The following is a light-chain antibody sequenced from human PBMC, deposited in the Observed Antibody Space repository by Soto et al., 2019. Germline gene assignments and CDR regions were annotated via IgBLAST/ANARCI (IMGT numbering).Light chain of an antibody. CDR3: GTWDDSLNAMV. V-gene: IGLV1-44*01. J-gene: IGLJ3*02. CDR2: SNS. Sequence: QAVVTQPPSASGTPGQRVTISCSGASSNIGTYTVNWYQQLPGMAPKLLIHSNSHRPSGVPDRFSGSKSGTSASLAISGLQSEDEANYHCGTWDDSLNAMVFGGGTKVTVL. CDR1: SSNIGTYT.